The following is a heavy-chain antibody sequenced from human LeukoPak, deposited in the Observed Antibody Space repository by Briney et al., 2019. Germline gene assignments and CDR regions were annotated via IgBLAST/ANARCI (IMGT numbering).Heavy chain of an antibody. CDR2: MFHSGIT. CDR3: ASDKDLPPPPGIGAAPRVTRFDT. CDR1: NFSITSGFF. Sequence: PSQALSLTCAVSNFSITSGFFWGWIRQSPGEGLEWIASMFHSGITHYNPSLKSRVTISIDTSENQFSLRLRSVTAADTAIYYCASDKDLPPPPGIGAAPRVTRFDTWGLGILVTVSS. D-gene: IGHD2-21*01. J-gene: IGHJ5*02. V-gene: IGHV4-38-2*01.